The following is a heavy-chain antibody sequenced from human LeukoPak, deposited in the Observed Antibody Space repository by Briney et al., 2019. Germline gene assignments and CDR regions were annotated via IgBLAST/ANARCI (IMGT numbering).Heavy chain of an antibody. CDR2: MNPNSGNT. Sequence: ASVKVSCKASGYTFTSYDINWVRQATGQGLEWMGWMNPNSGNTGYAQKFQGRVTITADTSTDTAYMELSSLRSEDAAVYYCATGSIAALPVDYWGQGTLVTVSS. D-gene: IGHD6-6*01. CDR3: ATGSIAALPVDY. CDR1: GYTFTSYD. J-gene: IGHJ4*02. V-gene: IGHV1-8*02.